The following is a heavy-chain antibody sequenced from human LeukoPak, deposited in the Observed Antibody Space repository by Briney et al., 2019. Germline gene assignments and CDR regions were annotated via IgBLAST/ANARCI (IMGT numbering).Heavy chain of an antibody. CDR3: TRDYDFWSGQASYMDV. J-gene: IGHJ6*03. Sequence: GGSLRLSCAASGFTFSSYTMSWVRRAPGKGLEWVGFIRSKAYGGTTEYAASVKGRFTISRDDSKSIAYLQMNSLKTEDTAVYYCTRDYDFWSGQASYMDVWGKGTTVTVSS. V-gene: IGHV3-49*04. D-gene: IGHD3-3*01. CDR1: GFTFSSYT. CDR2: IRSKAYGGTT.